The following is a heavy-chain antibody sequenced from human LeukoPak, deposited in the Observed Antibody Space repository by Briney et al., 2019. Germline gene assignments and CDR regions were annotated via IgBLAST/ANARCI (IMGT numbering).Heavy chain of an antibody. Sequence: PGGSLRLSCAASGFTFDDYAMHWVRQAPGKGLEWVSGISWNSGSIGYADSVKGRFTISRDNAKNSLYLQMNSLRAEDTAVYYCARDFGLRCSGGTCYSVYYYGMDVWGKGTTVTVSS. CDR3: ARDFGLRCSGGTCYSVYYYGMDV. J-gene: IGHJ6*04. CDR1: GFTFDDYA. D-gene: IGHD2-15*01. CDR2: ISWNSGSI. V-gene: IGHV3-9*01.